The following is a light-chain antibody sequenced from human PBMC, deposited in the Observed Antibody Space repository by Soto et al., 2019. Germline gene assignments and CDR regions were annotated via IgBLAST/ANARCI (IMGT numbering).Light chain of an antibody. CDR2: VGTGGIVG. V-gene: IGLV9-49*01. Sequence: QSVLTQPPSASASLGASVTLTCTLSSGYSNYKVDWYQQRPGKGPRFVMRVGTGGIVGSKGDGIPDRFSVLGSGLNRYLTIKNIQEEDESDYHCGGDHGSGSNFVDVFGTGTKVTVL. CDR3: GGDHGSGSNFVDV. CDR1: SGYSNYK. J-gene: IGLJ1*01.